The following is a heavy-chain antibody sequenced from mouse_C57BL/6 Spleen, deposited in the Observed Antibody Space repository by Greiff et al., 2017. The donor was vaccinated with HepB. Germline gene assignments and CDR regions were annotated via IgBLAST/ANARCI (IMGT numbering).Heavy chain of an antibody. V-gene: IGHV1-82*01. Sequence: QVQLQQSGPELVKPGASVKISCKASGYAFSSSWMNWVKQRPGKGLEWIGRIYPGDGDTNYNGKFKGKATLTADKSSSTAYMQLSSLTSEDSAVYFCARCYYSNYEDYWGQGTTLTVSS. D-gene: IGHD2-5*01. CDR2: IYPGDGDT. CDR1: GYAFSSSW. J-gene: IGHJ2*01. CDR3: ARCYYSNYEDY.